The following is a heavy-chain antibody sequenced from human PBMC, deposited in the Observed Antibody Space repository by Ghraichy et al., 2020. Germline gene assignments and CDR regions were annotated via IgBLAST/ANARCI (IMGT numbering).Heavy chain of an antibody. CDR2: IRGSGGST. CDR1: GFTFSSYA. Sequence: GGSLRLSCAASGFTFSSYAMSWVRQAPGKGLEGVSAIRGSGGSTYYADSVKGRFTISRDNSNNTLYLQMNSLRAEDTAVYYCAKGDMWGTFDYWGQGTLVTVSS. CDR3: AKGDMWGTFDY. V-gene: IGHV3-23*01. J-gene: IGHJ4*02. D-gene: IGHD1/OR15-1a*01.